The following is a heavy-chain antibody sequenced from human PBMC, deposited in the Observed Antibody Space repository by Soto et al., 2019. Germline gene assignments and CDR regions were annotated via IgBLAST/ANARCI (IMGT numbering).Heavy chain of an antibody. CDR1: GSVFSALA. J-gene: IGHJ4*02. CDR2: VFNDESSI. CDR3: ANGAAYSYDTSRY. V-gene: IGHV3-30-3*01. D-gene: IGHD3-22*01. Sequence: QVQLVESGGGVVQPGRSLRLSCTASGSVFSALAMHWIRQPPGKGLEWVAVVFNDESSISYADSGQGRFTISRDNSRNTLYLPRTSSRIEDTALYYCANGAAYSYDTSRYWGQGTLVTVSS.